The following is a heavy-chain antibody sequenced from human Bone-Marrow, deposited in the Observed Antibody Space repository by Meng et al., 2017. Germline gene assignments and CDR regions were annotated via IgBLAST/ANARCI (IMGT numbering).Heavy chain of an antibody. CDR2: INHSGST. V-gene: IGHV4-34*01. Sequence: QVQLQKWGAGLLKPSETLSLTCAVYGGSFSGYYWSWIRQPPGKGLEWIGEINHSGSTNYNPSLKSRVTISVDTSKNQFSLKLSSVTAADTAVYYCARGRSSGWYRPEYFQHWGQGTLVTVSS. J-gene: IGHJ1*01. D-gene: IGHD6-19*01. CDR1: GGSFSGYY. CDR3: ARGRSSGWYRPEYFQH.